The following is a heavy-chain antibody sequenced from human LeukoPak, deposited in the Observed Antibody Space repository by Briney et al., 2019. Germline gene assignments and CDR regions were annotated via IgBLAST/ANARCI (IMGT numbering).Heavy chain of an antibody. J-gene: IGHJ5*02. D-gene: IGHD3-22*01. CDR1: GYTFTSYD. CDR3: ARTHYYDSSGDNWFDP. Sequence: ASVNVSCKASGYTFTSYDINWVRQATGQGLEWMGWMNPNSGHTGYAQKFQGRVTMTRNTSITTAYMELSSLRSEDTAVYYCARTHYYDSSGDNWFDPWGQGTLVTVSS. CDR2: MNPNSGHT. V-gene: IGHV1-8*01.